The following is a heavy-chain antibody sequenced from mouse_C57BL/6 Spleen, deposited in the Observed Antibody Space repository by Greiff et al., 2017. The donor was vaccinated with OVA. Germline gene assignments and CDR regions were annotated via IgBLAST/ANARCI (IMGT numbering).Heavy chain of an antibody. D-gene: IGHD2-4*01. CDR1: GFSLTSYG. V-gene: IGHV2-5*01. CDR3: AKNEYDGRGFAY. J-gene: IGHJ3*01. CDR2: IWRGGST. Sequence: VKLMESGPGLVQPSQSLSITCTVSGFSLTSYGVHWVRQSPGKGLEWLGVIWRGGSTDYNAAFMSRLSITKDNSKSQVFFKMNSLQADDTAIYYCAKNEYDGRGFAYWGQGTLVTVSA.